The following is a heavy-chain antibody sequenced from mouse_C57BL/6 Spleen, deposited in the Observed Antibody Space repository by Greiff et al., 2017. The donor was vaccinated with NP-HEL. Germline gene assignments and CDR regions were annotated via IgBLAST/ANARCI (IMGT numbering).Heavy chain of an antibody. CDR3: ARHWDRPDYFDY. CDR2: ISGGGGNT. D-gene: IGHD4-1*01. Sequence: EVKLVESGGGLVKPGGSLKLSCAASGFTFSSYTMSWVRQTPEKRLEWVATISGGGGNTYYPDSVKGRFTISRDNAKNTLYLQMSSLRSEDTALYYCARHWDRPDYFDYWGQGTTLTVSS. J-gene: IGHJ2*01. V-gene: IGHV5-9*01. CDR1: GFTFSSYT.